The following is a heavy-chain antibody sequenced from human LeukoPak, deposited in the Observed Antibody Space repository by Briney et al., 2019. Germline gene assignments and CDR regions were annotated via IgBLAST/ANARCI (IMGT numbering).Heavy chain of an antibody. Sequence: SETLSLTCAVYGGSISSSYWSWIRQSPGKGLEWIAYIHPSGHTNSNPSLKSRVTISLDTSKNQFSLNPNSVTAADTAVYYCARQLRDSGSFYYSFDYWGQGTLVTVSS. CDR1: GGSISSSY. CDR2: IHPSGHT. V-gene: IGHV4-59*08. D-gene: IGHD3-22*01. J-gene: IGHJ4*02. CDR3: ARQLRDSGSFYYSFDY.